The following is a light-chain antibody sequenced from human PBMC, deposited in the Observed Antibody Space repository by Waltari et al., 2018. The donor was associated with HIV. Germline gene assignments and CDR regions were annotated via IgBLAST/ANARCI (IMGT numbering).Light chain of an antibody. CDR2: GAS. J-gene: IGKJ1*01. CDR3: QQSPT. Sequence: DIQMTQSPSSLSASVGDRVTITCRASQRISSYLNWYQQKPGKAPKLLISGASTLQSGVPSRFSGSGSGTDFTLTISRLEPEDFATYYCQQSPTFGQGTKVEIK. CDR1: QRISSY. V-gene: IGKV1-39*01.